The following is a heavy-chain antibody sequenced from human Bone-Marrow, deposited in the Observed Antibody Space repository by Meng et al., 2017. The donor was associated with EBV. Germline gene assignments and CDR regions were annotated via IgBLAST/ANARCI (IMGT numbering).Heavy chain of an antibody. Sequence: VQLQESGPWLVKPSGTLSLTCAVSGGSIRSSNWWSWVRQPPGKGLEWIGYIYDTGTTIYNPSLNRRVTILLETSKNQFSLRLHSVTTADTAVYYCAKSRSSTPGIVDDWGQGTLVTVSS. V-gene: IGHV4-4*02. CDR2: IYDTGTT. J-gene: IGHJ4*02. D-gene: IGHD2/OR15-2a*01. CDR3: AKSRSSTPGIVDD. CDR1: GGSIRSSNW.